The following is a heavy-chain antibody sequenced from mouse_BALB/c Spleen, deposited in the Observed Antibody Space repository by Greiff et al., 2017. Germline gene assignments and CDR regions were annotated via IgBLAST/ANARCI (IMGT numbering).Heavy chain of an antibody. CDR3: ARREYGNYRFAY. CDR2: ISYDGSN. V-gene: IGHV3-6*02. J-gene: IGHJ3*01. D-gene: IGHD2-10*02. CDR1: GYSITSGYY. Sequence: DVKLVESGPGLVKPSQSLSLTCSVTGYSITSGYYWNWIRQFPGNKLEWMGYISYDGSNNYNPSLKNRISITRDTSKNQFFLKLNSVTTEDTATYYCARREYGNYRFAYWGQGTLVTVSA.